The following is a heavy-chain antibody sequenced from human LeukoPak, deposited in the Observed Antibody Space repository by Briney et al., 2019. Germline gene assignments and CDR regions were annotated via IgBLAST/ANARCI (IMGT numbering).Heavy chain of an antibody. D-gene: IGHD3-16*02. CDR3: ARGEIVTGYYHYYGMDV. Sequence: SVKVSCKASGGTFSSYAISWVRQAPGQGLEWMGRIIPILGIANYAQKFQGRVTITADKSTSTAYMELSSLRSEDTAVYYCARGEIVTGYYHYYGMDVWGQGTTVTVSS. CDR1: GGTFSSYA. CDR2: IIPILGIA. J-gene: IGHJ6*02. V-gene: IGHV1-69*04.